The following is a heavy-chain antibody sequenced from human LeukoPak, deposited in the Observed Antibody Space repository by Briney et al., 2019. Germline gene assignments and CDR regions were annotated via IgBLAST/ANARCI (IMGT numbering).Heavy chain of an antibody. CDR2: ISYDGSNK. D-gene: IGHD3-10*01. J-gene: IGHJ3*02. Sequence: PGRSLRLSCAASGFTFSSYGMHWVRQAPGKGLEWVAVISYDGSNKYYADSVKGRFTISRDNSKNTLYLQMNSLRAEDTALYYCARDRDPSGPDAFDIWGQGTMVTVSS. CDR3: ARDRDPSGPDAFDI. CDR1: GFTFSSYG. V-gene: IGHV3-30*03.